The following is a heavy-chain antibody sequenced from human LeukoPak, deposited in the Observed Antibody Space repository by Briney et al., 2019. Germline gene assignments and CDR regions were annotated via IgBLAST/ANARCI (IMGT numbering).Heavy chain of an antibody. V-gene: IGHV5-51*01. CDR3: AMTTGGGNSGDFDY. J-gene: IGHJ4*02. CDR1: GYSFGSYW. CDR2: TYPGDSET. Sequence: MPGESLKISCKGFGYSFGSYWISWVRQTPGKGLEWMGITYPGDSETRYSPSFRGQVTISADRSNNTAFLQWSSLKASDTAMYYCAMTTGGGNSGDFDYWGQGTLVTVSS. D-gene: IGHD4-23*01.